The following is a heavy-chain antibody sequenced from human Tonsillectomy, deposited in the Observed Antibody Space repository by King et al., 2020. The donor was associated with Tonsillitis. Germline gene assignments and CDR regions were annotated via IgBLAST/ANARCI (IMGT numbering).Heavy chain of an antibody. Sequence: VQLVESGGGLVQPEGSLRLACSASGFTFSYYTMHWVRQAPGKGLEYVSAISSNGGSTYYADSVKGRFTISRDDSKNTLYVQMSSLRAEDTAVYYCVKLTYDSSAYPFWGQGTLVTVSS. J-gene: IGHJ4*02. V-gene: IGHV3-64*05. CDR3: VKLTYDSSAYPF. CDR2: ISSNGGST. D-gene: IGHD3-22*01. CDR1: GFTFSYYT.